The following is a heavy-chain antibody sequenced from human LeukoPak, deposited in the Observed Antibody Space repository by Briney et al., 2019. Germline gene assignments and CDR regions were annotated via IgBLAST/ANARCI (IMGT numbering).Heavy chain of an antibody. CDR3: HGSGSYYNNWFDP. D-gene: IGHD3-10*01. CDR1: GYSISSGYY. V-gene: IGHV4-38-2*01. CDR2: IYHSGST. Sequence: SETLSLTCAVSGYSISSGYYWGWIRQPPGKGLEWIGSIYHSGSTYYNPSLKSRVTISVDTSKNQFSLKLSSVTAADTAVYYCHGSGSYYNNWFDPWGQGTLVTVSS. J-gene: IGHJ5*02.